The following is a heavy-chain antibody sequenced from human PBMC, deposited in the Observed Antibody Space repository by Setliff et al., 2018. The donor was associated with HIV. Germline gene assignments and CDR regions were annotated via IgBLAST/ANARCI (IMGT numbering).Heavy chain of an antibody. V-gene: IGHV1-18*01. J-gene: IGHJ5*02. CDR3: ARFAVAGTKWSDP. CDR1: GYTFTSHG. CDR2: ISAYNGNT. D-gene: IGHD6-19*01. Sequence: ASVKFSCKASGYTFTSHGISWVRQAPGQGLEWMGWISAYNGNTNYAQQLQGRVTLTTDTSTSTAYMELRSLRSDDTAVYYCARFAVAGTKWSDPWGQGTLVTVSS.